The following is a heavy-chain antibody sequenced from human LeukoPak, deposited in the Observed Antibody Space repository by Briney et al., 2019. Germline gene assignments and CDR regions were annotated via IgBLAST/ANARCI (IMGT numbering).Heavy chain of an antibody. CDR2: VSRSDGST. CDR1: GVTFSSYA. V-gene: IGHV3-23*01. D-gene: IGHD4-17*01. Sequence: GGSLRLSCAASGVTFSSYAMSWVRQAPGKGLEWVSAVSRSDGSTYYADSVKGRFTISRDHSKNTMYLQMNSLRDEDTAVYYCVRVLTVTFDSWGQGTLVTVSS. J-gene: IGHJ4*02. CDR3: VRVLTVTFDS.